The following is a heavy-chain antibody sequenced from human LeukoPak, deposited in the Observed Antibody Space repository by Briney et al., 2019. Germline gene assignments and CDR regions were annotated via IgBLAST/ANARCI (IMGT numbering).Heavy chain of an antibody. Sequence: GASVKVSCKASGGTFSSYAISWVRQAPGQGLEWMGRIIPILGIANYAQKFQGRVTITADKSTSTAYMKLSSLRSEDTAVYYCARDLLYSSSSADYWGQGTLVTVSS. CDR3: ARDLLYSSSSADY. V-gene: IGHV1-69*04. CDR2: IIPILGIA. J-gene: IGHJ4*02. CDR1: GGTFSSYA. D-gene: IGHD6-6*01.